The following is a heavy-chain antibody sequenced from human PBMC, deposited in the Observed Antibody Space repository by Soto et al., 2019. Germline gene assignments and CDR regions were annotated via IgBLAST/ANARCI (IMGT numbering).Heavy chain of an antibody. CDR1: GYTFTSYA. Sequence: QVQVVQSGAEVKKPGASVKVSCKASGYTFTSYAMHWVRQAPGQRLEWMGWINAGNGNTKYSQKFQGRVSMTRDTSASTAYMELSSLRSDDTAVYYCAIAYYDILTDHNYYGMDFWGQGTTVTFSS. D-gene: IGHD3-9*01. CDR3: AIAYYDILTDHNYYGMDF. J-gene: IGHJ6*02. V-gene: IGHV1-3*01. CDR2: INAGNGNT.